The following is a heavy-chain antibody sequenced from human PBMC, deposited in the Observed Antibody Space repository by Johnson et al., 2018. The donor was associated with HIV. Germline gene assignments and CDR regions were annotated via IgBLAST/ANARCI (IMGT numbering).Heavy chain of an antibody. V-gene: IGHV3-53*01. J-gene: IGHJ3*02. Sequence: VQLVESGGGLIQPGGSLRLSCAASEFTVSSNYMSWVRQAPGKGLEWVSVIYRGGSTYYADSVKGRFTISRDNSKNTLYLQMHSLRAEETAVYYCAREVPYCIGGSCLPASFDSWGKGTMVTVSS. CDR1: EFTVSSNY. CDR3: AREVPYCIGGSCLPASFDS. CDR2: IYRGGST. D-gene: IGHD2-15*01.